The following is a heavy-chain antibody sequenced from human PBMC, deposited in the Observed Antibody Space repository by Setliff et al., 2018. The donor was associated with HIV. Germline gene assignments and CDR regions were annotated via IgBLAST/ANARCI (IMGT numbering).Heavy chain of an antibody. J-gene: IGHJ4*02. CDR2: IYYGGNT. CDR1: GGSISSGGHY. CDR3: ARVGWSDGASPIVY. D-gene: IGHD6-19*01. Sequence: PSETLSLTCTVSGGSISSGGHYWNWIRQPAGRGLEWIGHIYYGGNTKYNPSLKSRVTMSSDTSKNQFSLKLNSVTPADTAVNYCARVGWSDGASPIVYWGQGALVTVSS. V-gene: IGHV4-61*10.